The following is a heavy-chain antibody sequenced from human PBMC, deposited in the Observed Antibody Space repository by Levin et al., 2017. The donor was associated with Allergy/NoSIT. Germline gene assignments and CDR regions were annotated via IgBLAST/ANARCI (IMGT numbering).Heavy chain of an antibody. D-gene: IGHD3-3*01. V-gene: IGHV1-69*04. CDR1: GGTFSSYA. CDR3: ARGHYDFWSGYSQVGIGGMDV. J-gene: IGHJ6*02. Sequence: SVKVSCKASGGTFSSYAISWVRQAPGQGLEWMGRIIPILGIANYAQKFQGRVTITADKSTSTAYMELSSLRSEDTAVYYCARGHYDFWSGYSQVGIGGMDVWGQGTTVTVSS. CDR2: IIPILGIA.